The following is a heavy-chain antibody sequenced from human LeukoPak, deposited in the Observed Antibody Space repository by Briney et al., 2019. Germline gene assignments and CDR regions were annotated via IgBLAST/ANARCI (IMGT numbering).Heavy chain of an antibody. CDR3: ATSTIFGVVPLGY. Sequence: GASVKVSCKASGYTFTAYYMHWVRQAPGQGLEWMGWINPNSGGTNYAQKFQGRVTMTRDTSISTAYMELSRLRSDDTAVYYCATSTIFGVVPLGYWGQGTLVTVSS. CDR1: GYTFTAYY. V-gene: IGHV1-2*02. CDR2: INPNSGGT. D-gene: IGHD3-3*01. J-gene: IGHJ4*02.